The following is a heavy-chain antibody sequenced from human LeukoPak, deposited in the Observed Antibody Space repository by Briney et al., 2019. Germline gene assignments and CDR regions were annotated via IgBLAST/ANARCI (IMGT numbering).Heavy chain of an antibody. CDR2: IYSGGST. D-gene: IGHD3-9*01. CDR3: ARGRPDWLNDY. V-gene: IGHV3-66*01. CDR1: GFTVSSNY. J-gene: IGHJ4*02. Sequence: GGSLRLSCAASGFTVSSNYMSWVRQAPGKGLEWVSVIYSGGSTYYADSVKGRFTISRDNSKNTLYLQMNSLRAEDTAVYYCARGRPDWLNDYWGQGTLVTVSS.